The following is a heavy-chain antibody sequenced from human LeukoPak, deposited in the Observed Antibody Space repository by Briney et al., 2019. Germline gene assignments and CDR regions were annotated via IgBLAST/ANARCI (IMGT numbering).Heavy chain of an antibody. J-gene: IGHJ3*02. CDR3: ARIAGRTTVVTEDI. CDR1: GFTFSSYS. CDR2: ISSSSGYI. D-gene: IGHD4-23*01. Sequence: GGSLRLSCAASGFTFSSYSMNWVRQAPGKGLEWVSSISSSSGYIYYADSVKGRFTISRDNAKNSLYLQMNSLRAEDTAVYYCARIAGRTTVVTEDIWGQGTMVTVSS. V-gene: IGHV3-21*01.